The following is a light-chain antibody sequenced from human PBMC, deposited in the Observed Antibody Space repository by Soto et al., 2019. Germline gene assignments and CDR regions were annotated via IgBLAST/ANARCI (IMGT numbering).Light chain of an antibody. CDR1: QSVSSNY. CDR2: AAS. J-gene: IGKJ5*01. CDR3: QQYYDWPIT. Sequence: EIVLTQSPATLSLSPGERATLSCRASQSVSSNYLAWYQQKPGQAPRLLIYAASTRAAGIPARFSGSGSGTDFTLTISSLQSEDFAIYYCQQYYDWPITFGQGTRLEIK. V-gene: IGKV3D-7*01.